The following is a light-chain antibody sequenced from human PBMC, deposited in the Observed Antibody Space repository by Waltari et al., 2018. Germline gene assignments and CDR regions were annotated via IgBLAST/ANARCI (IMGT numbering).Light chain of an antibody. Sequence: EIVLTQSPGTLSLSPGERASLTCRASQSINSVYLAWYQQRPVQAPRLLTNGASTTAPGVPDRFSASGSGTDFTLTISRLEPEDFAVYYCQQYGYSQFTFGQGTKLEIK. CDR2: GAS. CDR3: QQYGYSQFT. CDR1: QSINSVY. V-gene: IGKV3-20*01. J-gene: IGKJ2*01.